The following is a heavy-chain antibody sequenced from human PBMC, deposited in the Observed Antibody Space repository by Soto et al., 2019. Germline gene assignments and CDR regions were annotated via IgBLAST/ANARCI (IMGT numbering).Heavy chain of an antibody. Sequence: SVKVSCKASGGTFSSYAISWVRQAPGQGLEWMGGIIPIFGTANYAQKFQGRVTITADESTSTAYMELSSLRSEDTAVYDCARGGRYGGKVWYYYGMDVWGQGTTVTVSS. V-gene: IGHV1-69*13. CDR3: ARGGRYGGKVWYYYGMDV. CDR1: GGTFSSYA. D-gene: IGHD4-17*01. J-gene: IGHJ6*02. CDR2: IIPIFGTA.